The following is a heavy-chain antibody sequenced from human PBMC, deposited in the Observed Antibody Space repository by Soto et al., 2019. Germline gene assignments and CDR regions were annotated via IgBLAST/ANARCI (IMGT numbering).Heavy chain of an antibody. J-gene: IGHJ4*02. Sequence: ASVKVSCKASGYTFTSYDINWVQQATGQGFEYLGWMNPNSGNTGYVKKFQGRVTMTRDTSMSTAYMELSSLRSEDTAVYYCAREPDYGDNKIDHWGQGTLVTVSS. CDR2: MNPNSGNT. CDR1: GYTFTSYD. CDR3: AREPDYGDNKIDH. D-gene: IGHD4-17*01. V-gene: IGHV1-8*01.